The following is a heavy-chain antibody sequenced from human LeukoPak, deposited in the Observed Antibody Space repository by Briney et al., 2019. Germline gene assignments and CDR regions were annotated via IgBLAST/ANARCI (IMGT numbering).Heavy chain of an antibody. CDR2: VFYSGST. CDR1: GDSISSGAYY. V-gene: IGHV4-31*03. D-gene: IGHD6-19*01. CDR3: ARSGSGWTIDY. J-gene: IGHJ4*02. Sequence: SETLSLTCTVPGDSISSGAYYWSWIRQHPGKGLEWIGYVFYSGSTYYNPSLKSRVTMSVNTSKNQFSLKLNSVTAADTAVYYCARSGSGWTIDYWGQGTLVTVSS.